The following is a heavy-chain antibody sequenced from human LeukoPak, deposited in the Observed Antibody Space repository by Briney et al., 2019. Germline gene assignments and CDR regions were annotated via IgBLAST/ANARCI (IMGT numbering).Heavy chain of an antibody. V-gene: IGHV7-4-1*01. J-gene: IGHJ5*02. CDR2: INTNTGNP. Sequence: ASVKVSCKASGYTFTSYAMNWVRQAPGQGLEWMGWINTNTGNPTYAQGFTGRFVFSLDTSVSTAYLQICSLKAEDTAVYYCARDRSVYDSSSYYNWFDPWGQGTLVTVSS. CDR3: ARDRSVYDSSSYYNWFDP. D-gene: IGHD3-22*01. CDR1: GYTFTSYA.